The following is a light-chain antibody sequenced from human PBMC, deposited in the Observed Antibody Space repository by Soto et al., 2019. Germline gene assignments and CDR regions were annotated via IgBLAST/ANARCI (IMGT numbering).Light chain of an antibody. J-gene: IGKJ5*01. CDR1: QSIHNNN. V-gene: IGKV3-20*01. CDR3: QQYGGSPGT. CDR2: GAS. Sequence: EIVFTQSPGTLSLSPGERATLSCRASQSIHNNNLAWYQQKRGQAPRLLIFGASIRATGIPDRFSGSGSGTDFTLSISRLEPEDFEIYYCQQYGGSPGTFGQGTRLEIK.